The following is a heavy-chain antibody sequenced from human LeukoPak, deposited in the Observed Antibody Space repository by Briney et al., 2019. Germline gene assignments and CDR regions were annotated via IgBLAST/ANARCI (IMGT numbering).Heavy chain of an antibody. J-gene: IGHJ5*01. CDR1: GYTFTSYY. CDR3: ARGAQIVVVTNWFDP. D-gene: IGHD2-2*01. Sequence: ASVKVSCKASGYTFTSYYMHWVRQAPGQGLEWMGIINPSGGSTSYAQKFQGRVTMTRDTSTSTVYMELSSLRSEDTAVYYCARGAQIVVVTNWFDPWGPGTLVTVSS. V-gene: IGHV1-46*03. CDR2: INPSGGST.